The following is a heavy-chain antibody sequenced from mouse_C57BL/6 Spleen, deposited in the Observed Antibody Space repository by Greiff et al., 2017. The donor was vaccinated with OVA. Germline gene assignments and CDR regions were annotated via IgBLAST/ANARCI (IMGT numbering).Heavy chain of an antibody. CDR2: IDPYDGYT. D-gene: IGHD1-1*01. J-gene: IGHJ4*01. CDR1: GYTFTSYW. V-gene: IGHV1-59*01. Sequence: QVQLQQSGAELVRPGTSVKLSCKASGYTFTSYWMHWVKQRPGQGLEWIGVIDPYDGYTNYNQKFKGKATLTVDTSSSTAYMQLSSLTSGDSAVYYFARSGYSSCAMAYWGQGTSVTVSS. CDR3: ARSGYSSCAMAY.